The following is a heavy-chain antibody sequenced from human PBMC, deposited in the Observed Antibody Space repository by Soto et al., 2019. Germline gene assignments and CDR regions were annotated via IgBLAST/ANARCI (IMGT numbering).Heavy chain of an antibody. V-gene: IGHV3-48*02. D-gene: IGHD5-12*01. J-gene: IGHJ4*01. CDR2: ISSSSSTM. CDR3: ARGGTIAVTTIGDY. Sequence: DVQLEESVGGLVQPGGSLRLSCASSGFTFRSYTLNWVRQAPGKGLDWVSYISSSSSTMYYADSVKGRFTISRDNAKNSLYLQMNSLRDDDTAMYYCARGGTIAVTTIGDYWGQGTLVTVSS. CDR1: GFTFRSYT.